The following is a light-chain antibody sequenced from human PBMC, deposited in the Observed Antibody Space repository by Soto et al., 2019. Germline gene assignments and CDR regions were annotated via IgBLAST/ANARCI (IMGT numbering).Light chain of an antibody. Sequence: IQMTQSPSSLSASVGDRVTITCRASQSISSYLNWFQQKPGKAPRLLIYGASTLQSGVPSRFSGSGSGADFTLTINSLQPEDFATYLCQQSFSNPLTFGPGTHVDI. CDR1: QSISSY. CDR2: GAS. J-gene: IGKJ3*01. CDR3: QQSFSNPLT. V-gene: IGKV1-39*01.